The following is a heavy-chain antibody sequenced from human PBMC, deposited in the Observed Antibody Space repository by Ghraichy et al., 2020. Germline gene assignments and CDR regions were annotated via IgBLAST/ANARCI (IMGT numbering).Heavy chain of an antibody. CDR3: ARDTKEGGSYISYAFDI. CDR1: GFTLNNYA. J-gene: IGHJ3*02. V-gene: IGHV3-33*01. Sequence: GESLNISCAASGFTLNNYAMSWVRQAPGKGLEWVAVIWDGGNNKYYADSVKGRFTISRDNSNNTLYLQMNSLRAEDTAVYYCARDTKEGGSYISYAFDIWGQGTMVTVSS. CDR2: IWDGGNNK. D-gene: IGHD1-26*01.